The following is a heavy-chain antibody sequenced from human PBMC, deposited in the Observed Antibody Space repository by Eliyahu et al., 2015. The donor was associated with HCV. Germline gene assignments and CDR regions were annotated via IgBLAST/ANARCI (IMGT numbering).Heavy chain of an antibody. D-gene: IGHD5-12*01. J-gene: IGHJ4*02. V-gene: IGHV4-39*01. CDR3: ARQYSGYDYYFDY. Sequence: QLQLQESGPGLVKPSETLSLTCTVSGGSISSSSYYWGWIRQPPGKELEWIGSIYYSGSTYYNPSLKSRVTISVDTSKNQFSLKLSSVTAADTAVYYCARQYSGYDYYFDYWGQGTLVTVSS. CDR1: GGSISSSSYY. CDR2: IYYSGST.